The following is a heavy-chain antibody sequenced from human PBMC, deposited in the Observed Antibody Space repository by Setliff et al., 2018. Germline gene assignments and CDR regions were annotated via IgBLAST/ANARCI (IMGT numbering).Heavy chain of an antibody. V-gene: IGHV3-30*02. CDR1: GFTFSTSA. J-gene: IGHJ4*02. CDR3: TKHVPGYCSSTSCYGRDFDY. D-gene: IGHD2-2*01. Sequence: GGSLRLSCATSGFTFSTSAMHWLRQSPDNRLEWLAYIHYGGGHIQYADSVKGRFTVSRDNAMDTLFLQMDSLRPEDTAIYYCTKHVPGYCSSTSCYGRDFDYWGQGTLVTVSS. CDR2: IHYGGGHI.